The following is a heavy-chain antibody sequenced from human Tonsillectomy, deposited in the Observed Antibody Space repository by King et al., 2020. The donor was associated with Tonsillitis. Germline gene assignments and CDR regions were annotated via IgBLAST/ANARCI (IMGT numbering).Heavy chain of an antibody. J-gene: IGHJ2*01. Sequence: QLVQSGAEVKKPGASVKVSCKASGYTFTSYAMHWVRQAPGQRLEWMGWINAGNGNTNYSQKFQGRVTITRDTSASTAYMELSSLRSEDTAVYYCARVEKYSSGWYGSSYWYFDLWGRGTLVTVSS. D-gene: IGHD6-19*01. CDR3: ARVEKYSSGWYGSSYWYFDL. CDR2: INAGNGNT. V-gene: IGHV1-3*01. CDR1: GYTFTSYA.